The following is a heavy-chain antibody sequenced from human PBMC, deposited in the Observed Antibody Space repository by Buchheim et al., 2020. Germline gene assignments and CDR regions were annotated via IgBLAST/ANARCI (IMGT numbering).Heavy chain of an antibody. CDR3: ARVGKIVGATIDY. V-gene: IGHV3-48*03. CDR2: ISSSGATI. CDR1: GFTFSSYE. D-gene: IGHD1-26*01. J-gene: IGHJ4*02. Sequence: EVQLLESGGGLVQPGGSLRLSCAASGFTFSSYEMNWVRQAPGKGLEWVSYISSSGATIYYADSVKGRFTISRNNAKNSLHFRMNSLRAEDTAVYYCARVGKIVGATIDYWGQGTL.